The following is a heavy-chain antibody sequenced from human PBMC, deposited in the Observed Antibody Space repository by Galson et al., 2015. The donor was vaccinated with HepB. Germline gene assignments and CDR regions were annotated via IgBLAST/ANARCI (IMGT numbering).Heavy chain of an antibody. CDR3: VKTAVATLGGHNDY. D-gene: IGHD4-11*01. V-gene: IGHV3-64D*08. CDR2: ISSAGGDS. CDR1: GFSFSTYV. Sequence: SLRLSCAASGFSFSTYVMHWVRRAPGKALDYVSGISSAGGDSYYADSVKGRFTITRDNSKNTLFLQMSSLRMEDTAVYYCVKTAVATLGGHNDYWGQGTLVTVSS. J-gene: IGHJ4*02.